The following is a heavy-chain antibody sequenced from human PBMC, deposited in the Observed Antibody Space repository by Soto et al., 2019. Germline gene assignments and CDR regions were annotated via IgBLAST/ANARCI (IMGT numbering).Heavy chain of an antibody. V-gene: IGHV3-74*01. Sequence: EVQLVESGGGLVQPGGSLRLSCAASGFTFSNYWMHWVRQAPGKGLVWVSRINNDGSSTSYADSVKGRFTISRDNAKNTLYLQMNSLRAEDTAVYYCARDPASYCDYWGQGTLVTVSS. J-gene: IGHJ4*02. CDR2: INNDGSST. CDR3: ARDPASYCDY. CDR1: GFTFSNYW.